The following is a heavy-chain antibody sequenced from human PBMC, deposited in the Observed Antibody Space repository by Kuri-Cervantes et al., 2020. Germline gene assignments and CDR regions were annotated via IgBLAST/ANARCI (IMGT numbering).Heavy chain of an antibody. Sequence: SQTLSLTCAVSGGSTSSGGYSWSWIRQPPGKGLEWIGYIYHSGSTHYNPSLESRVTISVDRSKNQFSLKLSSVTAADTAVYYCARNNYYGSGSYYNHPWFDPWGQGTLVTVSS. J-gene: IGHJ5*02. D-gene: IGHD3-10*01. CDR3: ARNNYYGSGSYYNHPWFDP. CDR2: IYHSGST. V-gene: IGHV4-30-2*01. CDR1: GGSTSSGGYS.